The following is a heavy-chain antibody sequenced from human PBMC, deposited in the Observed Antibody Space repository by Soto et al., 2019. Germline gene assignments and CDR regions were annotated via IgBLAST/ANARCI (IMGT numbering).Heavy chain of an antibody. CDR2: ISGSGGST. Sequence: QSGGSLRLSCAASGFTFSSYAMSWVRQAPGKGLEWVSAISGSGGSTYYADSVKGRFTISRDNSKNTLYLQMNSLRAEDTAVYYCAKLSPNFPRSSGWYYFDYWGQGTLVTVSS. V-gene: IGHV3-23*01. CDR1: GFTFSSYA. CDR3: AKLSPNFPRSSGWYYFDY. D-gene: IGHD6-19*01. J-gene: IGHJ4*02.